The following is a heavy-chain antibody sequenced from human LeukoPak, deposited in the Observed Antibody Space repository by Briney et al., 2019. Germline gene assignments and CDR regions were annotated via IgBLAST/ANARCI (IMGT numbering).Heavy chain of an antibody. Sequence: QPGGSLRLSFAASGFTFSSYSMNWVRQAPGKGLEWVSYISSSSSTIYYADSVKGRFTISRDNAKNSLYLQMNSLRAEDTAVYYCASSPGYSSGWWGQGTLVTVSS. CDR2: ISSSSSTI. CDR3: ASSPGYSSGW. V-gene: IGHV3-48*01. D-gene: IGHD6-19*01. J-gene: IGHJ4*02. CDR1: GFTFSSYS.